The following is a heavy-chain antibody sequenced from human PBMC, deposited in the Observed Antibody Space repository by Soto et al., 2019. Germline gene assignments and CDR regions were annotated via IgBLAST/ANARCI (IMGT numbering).Heavy chain of an antibody. D-gene: IGHD5-18*01. Sequence: QVQLQQWGAGLLKPSETLSLTCAVYGGSFSGYYWSWIRQPPGKGLEWIGEINLSGSTNYNPSLKSRVTISVDTSKNQFSLKLSSVTAADTAVYYCARAGGYSYGLNGFDYWGQGTLVTVSS. CDR1: GGSFSGYY. V-gene: IGHV4-34*01. J-gene: IGHJ4*02. CDR3: ARAGGYSYGLNGFDY. CDR2: INLSGST.